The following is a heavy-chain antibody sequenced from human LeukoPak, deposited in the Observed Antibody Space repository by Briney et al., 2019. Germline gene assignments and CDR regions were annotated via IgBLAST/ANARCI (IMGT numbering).Heavy chain of an antibody. J-gene: IGHJ4*02. D-gene: IGHD3-10*01. Sequence: PSQTLSLTCTVSGGSIINGGYYWSWIRQHPGKGLEWIGYIYYSGSTNYNPSLKSRVTISVDTSKNQFSLKLSSVTAADTAVYYCARGYYYGSGSYPLDYWGQGTLVTVSS. V-gene: IGHV4-61*08. CDR1: GGSIINGGYY. CDR3: ARGYYYGSGSYPLDY. CDR2: IYYSGST.